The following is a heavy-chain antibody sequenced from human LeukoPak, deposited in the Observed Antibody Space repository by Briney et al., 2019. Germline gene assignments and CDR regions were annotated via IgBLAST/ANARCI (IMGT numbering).Heavy chain of an antibody. CDR3: ARVSTIFGVLDP. CDR1: GGSISSYY. Sequence: SETLSLTCTVSGGSISSYYWSWIRQPPGKGLEWIGYIYYSGSTNYNPSLKSRVTISVDTSKNQFSLKLSSVTAADTAVYYCARVSTIFGVLDPWGQGTLVTVSS. V-gene: IGHV4-59*01. CDR2: IYYSGST. J-gene: IGHJ5*02. D-gene: IGHD3-3*01.